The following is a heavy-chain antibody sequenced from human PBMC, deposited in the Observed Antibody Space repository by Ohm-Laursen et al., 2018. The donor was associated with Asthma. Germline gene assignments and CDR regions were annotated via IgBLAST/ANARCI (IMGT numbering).Heavy chain of an antibody. V-gene: IGHV1-18*01. CDR3: ARDDDWNYPSLNWFDP. Sequence: ASVKVSCKASGYTFTSYGISWVRQAPGQGLEWMGWISTYNGNTNYAQKLQGRLTMTTDTSTSTAYMELRSLRSDDTAVYYCARDDDWNYPSLNWFDPWGQGTLVTVSS. J-gene: IGHJ5*02. CDR1: GYTFTSYG. D-gene: IGHD1-7*01. CDR2: ISTYNGNT.